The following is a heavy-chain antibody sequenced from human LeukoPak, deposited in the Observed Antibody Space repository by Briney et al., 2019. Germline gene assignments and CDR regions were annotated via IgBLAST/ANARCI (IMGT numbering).Heavy chain of an antibody. Sequence: SETLSLTCAVYGGSFSGYYWSWIRQPPGKGLEWIGEINHSGSTNYNPSLKSRVTISVDTSKNQFSLKLSSVTAADTAVCYCARGGSGSTSPMDVWGKGTTVTVSS. V-gene: IGHV4-34*01. CDR3: ARGGSGSTSPMDV. J-gene: IGHJ6*03. CDR1: GGSFSGYY. CDR2: INHSGST. D-gene: IGHD2-2*01.